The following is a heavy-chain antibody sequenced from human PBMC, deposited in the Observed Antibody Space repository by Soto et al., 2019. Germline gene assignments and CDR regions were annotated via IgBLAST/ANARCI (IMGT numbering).Heavy chain of an antibody. CDR1: GFSLSTSGVG. D-gene: IGHD3-16*01. CDR2: IYWDDAK. J-gene: IGHJ4*02. CDR3: AHKGGGDRILDY. Sequence: QITLKESGPTLVKPTQTLTLTCTFSGFSLSTSGVGVGWIRQPPGKALEWLALIYWDDAKNYSPSLKSRLTITKATSKNQVVLKRTNMDPVETATFYWAHKGGGDRILDYWGQGTLVTVSS. V-gene: IGHV2-5*02.